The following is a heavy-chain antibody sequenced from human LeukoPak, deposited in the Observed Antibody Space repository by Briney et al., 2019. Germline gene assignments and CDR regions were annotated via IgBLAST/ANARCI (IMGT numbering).Heavy chain of an antibody. Sequence: GGSLRLSCAASGFTFSSYDMHWVRQATGKGLEWVSAIGTAGDTYYPGSVKGRFTISRENAKNSLYLQMNSLRDEDTAVYYCASYYYDSSGYLYYFDYWGQGTLVTVSS. CDR2: IGTAGDT. J-gene: IGHJ4*02. V-gene: IGHV3-13*01. CDR1: GFTFSSYD. CDR3: ASYYYDSSGYLYYFDY. D-gene: IGHD3-22*01.